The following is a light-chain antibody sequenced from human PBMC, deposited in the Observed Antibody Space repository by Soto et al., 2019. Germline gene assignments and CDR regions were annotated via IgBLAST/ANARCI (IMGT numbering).Light chain of an antibody. V-gene: IGKV1-5*01. CDR2: DAS. J-gene: IGKJ3*01. CDR1: QSISSW. CDR3: QQYNRYPFT. Sequence: DIQMTQSPSTLSASVGDRVTITCRASQSISSWLAWYQQKPGKAPKLLIYDASSLESGVPSRFSVSGSGTEFTRTISSLQPDDFATHYCQQYNRYPFTFGPGTRVDI.